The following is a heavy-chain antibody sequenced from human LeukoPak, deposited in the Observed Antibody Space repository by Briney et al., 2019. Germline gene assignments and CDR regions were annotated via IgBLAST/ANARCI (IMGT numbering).Heavy chain of an antibody. D-gene: IGHD1-26*01. J-gene: IGHJ4*02. CDR1: GFTFSSYA. CDR3: AKVINSGYYYYFDY. Sequence: GGSLRLSCAASGFTFSSYAMSWVRPAPGKGLEWVSAIRGSGGDTYYADSVKGRFTISRDNSNYALHLQMNSLRAEDTAVYYCAKVINSGYYYYFDYWGQGTLVTVSS. CDR2: IRGSGGDT. V-gene: IGHV3-23*01.